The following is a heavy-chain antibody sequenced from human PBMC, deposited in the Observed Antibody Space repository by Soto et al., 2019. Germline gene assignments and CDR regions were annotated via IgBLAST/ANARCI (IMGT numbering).Heavy chain of an antibody. CDR2: ISYDGNNK. CDR1: GFTFSSYG. Sequence: PGGSLRLSCAASGFTFSSYGMHWVRQAPGKGLEWVAVISYDGNNKYYADSVKGRFTISRDNSKNTLFLQMNSLGVEDTAVYYCATEEFCGGDNCYSHAFDIWGQGTMVTVSS. D-gene: IGHD2-21*02. V-gene: IGHV3-30*03. CDR3: ATEEFCGGDNCYSHAFDI. J-gene: IGHJ3*02.